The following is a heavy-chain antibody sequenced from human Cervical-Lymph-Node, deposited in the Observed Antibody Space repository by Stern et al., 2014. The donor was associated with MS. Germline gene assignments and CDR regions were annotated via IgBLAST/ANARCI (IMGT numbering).Heavy chain of an antibody. D-gene: IGHD3-9*01. CDR2: IYYSGNT. CDR1: GGSIRSDDYY. J-gene: IGHJ5*02. V-gene: IGHV4-30-4*01. CDR3: ARTDILLIDH. Sequence: QVQLQESAPGLVKPSQTLSLTCTVSGGSIRSDDYYWTWIRQPPGKGLEWIGYIYYSGNTYYNPSLRGRVTISVDTSKNQFSLKLSSVTDADTAVYYCARTDILLIDHWGQGTRVTVSS.